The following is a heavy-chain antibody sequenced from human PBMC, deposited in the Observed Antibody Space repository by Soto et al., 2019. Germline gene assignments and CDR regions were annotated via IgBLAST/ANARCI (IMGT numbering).Heavy chain of an antibody. CDR3: ARGRYSSSWYWFDP. CDR1: GFTFSSYG. J-gene: IGHJ5*02. CDR2: IWYDGSNK. Sequence: GGSLRLSCAASGFTFSSYGIHGVRQALGKGLEWVAVIWYDGSNKYYADSVKGRFTISRDNSKSTLYLQMNSLRAEDTAVYYCARGRYSSSWYWFDPWGQGTLVTVSS. V-gene: IGHV3-33*01. D-gene: IGHD6-13*01.